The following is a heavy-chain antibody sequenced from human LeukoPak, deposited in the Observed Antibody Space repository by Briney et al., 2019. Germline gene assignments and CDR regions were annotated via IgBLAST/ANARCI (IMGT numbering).Heavy chain of an antibody. D-gene: IGHD5-24*01. CDR1: GFPFNAYW. CDR3: ARDLDGYITYDC. Sequence: QTGGSLRLSCAASGFPFNAYWMTWVRQAPGKGLEWVAVISYDGSKKYYADSVKGRFTISRDNSKNTLYLQMNSLRGEDTAMFYCARDLDGYITYDCWGQGTLVTVSS. J-gene: IGHJ4*02. CDR2: ISYDGSKK. V-gene: IGHV3-30*03.